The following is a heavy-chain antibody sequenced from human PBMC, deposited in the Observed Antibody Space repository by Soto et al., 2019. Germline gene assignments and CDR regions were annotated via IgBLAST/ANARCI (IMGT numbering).Heavy chain of an antibody. CDR3: ARVALLWFGELSGSDY. CDR1: GFTFSSYA. J-gene: IGHJ4*02. CDR2: ISYDGSNK. V-gene: IGHV3-30-3*01. Sequence: QVQLVESGGGVVKPGRSLRLSCAASGFTFSSYAMHWVRQAPGKGLEWVAVISYDGSNKYYADSVKGRFTISRDNSKNTLYLQMNSLRAEDTAVYYCARVALLWFGELSGSDYWGQGTLVTVSS. D-gene: IGHD3-10*01.